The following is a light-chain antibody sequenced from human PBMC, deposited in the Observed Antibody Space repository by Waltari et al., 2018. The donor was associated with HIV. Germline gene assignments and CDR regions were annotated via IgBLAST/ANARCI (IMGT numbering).Light chain of an antibody. CDR2: AAS. Sequence: DIQMTQSPSSLSASVGDRVTITCRASQSISRSLNWYQQKPGQVPKLLIYAASSLHGGVPSRFTASGSRTDFTLIISSLQPEDSATYYCQQTYNTPHTFGQGTKLEIK. V-gene: IGKV1-39*01. CDR3: QQTYNTPHT. J-gene: IGKJ2*01. CDR1: QSISRS.